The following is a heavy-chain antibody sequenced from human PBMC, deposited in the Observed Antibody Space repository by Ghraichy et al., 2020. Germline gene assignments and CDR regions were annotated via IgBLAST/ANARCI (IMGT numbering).Heavy chain of an antibody. Sequence: SQTLSLTCTVSGGSISSYYWSWIRQPPGKGLEWIGYIYYSGSTNYNPSLKSRVTISVDTSKNQFSLKLNSVTAADTAVYYCARYYGSGRYWFDPWGQGTLVTGSS. J-gene: IGHJ5*02. D-gene: IGHD3-10*01. CDR3: ARYYGSGRYWFDP. V-gene: IGHV4-59*01. CDR2: IYYSGST. CDR1: GGSISSYY.